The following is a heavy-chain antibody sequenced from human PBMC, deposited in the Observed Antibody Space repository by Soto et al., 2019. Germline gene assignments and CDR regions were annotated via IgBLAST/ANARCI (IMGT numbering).Heavy chain of an antibody. D-gene: IGHD2-2*01. J-gene: IGHJ4*02. CDR3: AKDIVPPVVSFDY. V-gene: IGHV1-58*01. Sequence: SVKVSFKTSGFTFSSSAVHWVRQARGHRLQWIGWIDVGSANANYAHMLQERVTITRDTSTSTAYMDLSSLRSEDTAVYYCAKDIVPPVVSFDYWGLG. CDR2: IDVGSANA. CDR1: GFTFSSSA.